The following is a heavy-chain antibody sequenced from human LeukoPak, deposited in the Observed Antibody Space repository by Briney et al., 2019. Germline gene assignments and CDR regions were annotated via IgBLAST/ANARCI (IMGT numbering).Heavy chain of an antibody. CDR2: ITGSGGNT. V-gene: IGHV3-23*01. Sequence: PGGSLRLSCVASGFTFNSHALSWVRQAPGQGLEWVSTITGSGGNTFYADSVKGRFTISRDTSENTLYLQMNSLRAEDTALDYCAKIPTYFYDSSDSYFWGQGTLVTVSS. D-gene: IGHD3-22*01. J-gene: IGHJ4*02. CDR1: GFTFNSHA. CDR3: AKIPTYFYDSSDSYF.